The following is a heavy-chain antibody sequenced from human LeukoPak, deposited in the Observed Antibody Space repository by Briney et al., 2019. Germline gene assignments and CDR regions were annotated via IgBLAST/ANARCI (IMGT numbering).Heavy chain of an antibody. V-gene: IGHV3-21*01. J-gene: IGHJ4*02. CDR2: ISSSSSYI. Sequence: GGSLRLSCAASGFTFSSYSMNWVRQAPGKGLEWVSSISSSSSYIYYADSVKGRFTISRDNAKNSLYLQMNSLRAEDTAVYYCARPFDYYGSGSYMAYWGQGTLVTVSS. D-gene: IGHD3-10*01. CDR1: GFTFSSYS. CDR3: ARPFDYYGSGSYMAY.